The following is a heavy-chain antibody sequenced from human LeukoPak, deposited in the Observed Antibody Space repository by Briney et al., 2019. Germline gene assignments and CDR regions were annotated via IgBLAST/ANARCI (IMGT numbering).Heavy chain of an antibody. CDR2: ISWNSGSI. Sequence: PGGSLRLSCAASGFTFDDYAMHWVRQAPGKGLEWVSGISWNSGSIGYADSVKGRLTISRDNAKNSLCLQMNSLRAEDTALYYCAKDRDGYNSYYFDYWGQGTLVTVSS. CDR1: GFTFDDYA. D-gene: IGHD5-24*01. CDR3: AKDRDGYNSYYFDY. J-gene: IGHJ4*02. V-gene: IGHV3-9*01.